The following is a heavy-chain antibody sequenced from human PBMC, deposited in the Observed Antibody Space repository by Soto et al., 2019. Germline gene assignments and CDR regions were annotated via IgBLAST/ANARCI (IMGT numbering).Heavy chain of an antibody. Sequence: EVQLVEAGGGLVKPGGSLRLSCAASGFTFSSYSMNWVRQAPGKGLEWGSSISSSSSYIYYADSVKGRFTISRDNAKNSRYLQMNSLRADDTAVYYCARDGRIAAAGMFDYWGQGTQVTVSS. J-gene: IGHJ4*02. D-gene: IGHD6-13*01. CDR1: GFTFSSYS. CDR3: ARDGRIAAAGMFDY. CDR2: ISSSSSYI. V-gene: IGHV3-21*01.